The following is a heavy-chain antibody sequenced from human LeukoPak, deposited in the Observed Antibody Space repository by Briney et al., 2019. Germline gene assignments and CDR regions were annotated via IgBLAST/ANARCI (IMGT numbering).Heavy chain of an antibody. D-gene: IGHD5-12*01. Sequence: GGSLRLSCAASGFTFSSYAMSWVRQAPGKGLEWVSAISGSGGSTYYADSVKGRYTISRDNSKNTLYLQMNSLRAEDTAVYYCAKVGVGGLYSGYDYLEYFDYWGQGTLVTVSS. J-gene: IGHJ4*02. V-gene: IGHV3-23*01. CDR1: GFTFSSYA. CDR3: AKVGVGGLYSGYDYLEYFDY. CDR2: ISGSGGST.